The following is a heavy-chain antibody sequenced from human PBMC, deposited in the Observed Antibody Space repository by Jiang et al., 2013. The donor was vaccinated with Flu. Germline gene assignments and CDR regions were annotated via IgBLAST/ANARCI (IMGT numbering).Heavy chain of an antibody. Sequence: EWVSGINWNGGSTGYADSVKGRFTISRDNAKNSLYLQMNSLRAEDTALYYCARSSGPYSSSWYETYYFDYWGQGTLVTVSS. CDR2: INWNGGST. J-gene: IGHJ4*02. CDR3: ARSSGPYSSSWYETYYFDY. V-gene: IGHV3-20*03. D-gene: IGHD6-13*01.